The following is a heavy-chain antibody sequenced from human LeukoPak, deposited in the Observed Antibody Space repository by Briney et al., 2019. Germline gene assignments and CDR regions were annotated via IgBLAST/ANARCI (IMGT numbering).Heavy chain of an antibody. CDR3: ARDPKRITMVRGVVRWFDP. CDR1: GYTFTSYY. CDR2: INPSGGST. D-gene: IGHD3-10*01. J-gene: IGHJ5*02. V-gene: IGHV1-46*01. Sequence: GASVKVSCKASGYTFTSYYMHWVRQAPGQGLEWMGIINPSGGSTSYAQKFQGRVTMTRDTSTSTVYMELSSLRSEDTAVYYCARDPKRITMVRGVVRWFDPWGQGTLVTVSS.